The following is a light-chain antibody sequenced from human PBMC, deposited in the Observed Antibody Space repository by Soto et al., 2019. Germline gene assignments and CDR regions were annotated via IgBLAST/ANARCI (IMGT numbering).Light chain of an antibody. CDR2: DAS. CDR1: QSVSSL. CDR3: HQRSNWPPS. J-gene: IGKJ3*01. V-gene: IGKV3-11*01. Sequence: ETVLTQSPATLSLSPGERATLSCRASQSVSSLLAWYQQKPGQAPRLLIYDASNRATGIPARFSGSGSGTDFTLTISSLEPEDFALYYCHQRSNWPPSFGPGTTVDIK.